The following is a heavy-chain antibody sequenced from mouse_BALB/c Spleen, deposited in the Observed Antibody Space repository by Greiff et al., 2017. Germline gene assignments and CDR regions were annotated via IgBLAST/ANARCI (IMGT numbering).Heavy chain of an antibody. J-gene: IGHJ2*01. D-gene: IGHD3-2*01. CDR2: IWSDGST. CDR3: ARAGDSSGYFDY. CDR1: GFSLTSYG. Sequence: VKLMESGPDLVAPSQSLSITCTVSGFSLTSYGVHWVRQPPGKGLEWLVVIWSDGSTTYNSALKSRLSISKDNSKSQVFLKMNSLQTDDTAMYYCARAGDSSGYFDYWGQGTTRTVSS. V-gene: IGHV2-6-2*01.